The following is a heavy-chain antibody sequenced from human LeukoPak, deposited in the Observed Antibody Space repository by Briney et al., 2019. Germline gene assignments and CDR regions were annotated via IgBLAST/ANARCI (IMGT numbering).Heavy chain of an antibody. CDR3: ARHCSLAAMFYYYYYYMDV. D-gene: IGHD2-2*01. Sequence: SQTLSLTCTVSGGSISSGSYYWSWIRQPAGKGLEWIGRIYTSGSTNYNPSLKSRVTISVDKSKNQFSLKLSSVTAADTAVYYCARHCSLAAMFYYYYYYMDVWGKGTTVTVSS. CDR1: GGSISSGSYY. CDR2: IYTSGST. J-gene: IGHJ6*03. V-gene: IGHV4-61*02.